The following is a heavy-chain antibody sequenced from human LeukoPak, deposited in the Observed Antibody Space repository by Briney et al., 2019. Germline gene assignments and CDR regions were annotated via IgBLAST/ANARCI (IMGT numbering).Heavy chain of an antibody. CDR3: AKDLEATTRGFDY. CDR1: GFSFSSYG. J-gene: IGHJ4*02. CDR2: ISYDGSNK. Sequence: AGSLRLSCAASGFSFSSYGMHWARQAPGKGLEWVAVISYDGSNKYYALSVKGRFTISRDNSKNTLYLQMSSLRAEDTAVYYCAKDLEATTRGFDYWGQGSRVTVSS. D-gene: IGHD5-12*01. V-gene: IGHV3-30*18.